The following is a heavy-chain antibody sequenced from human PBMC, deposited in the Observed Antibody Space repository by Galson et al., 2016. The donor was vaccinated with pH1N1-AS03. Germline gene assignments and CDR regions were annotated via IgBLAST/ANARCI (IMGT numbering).Heavy chain of an antibody. V-gene: IGHV3-30*02. Sequence: SLRLSCAASGFTFSSYGMHWVRQAPGKGLEWVTFICHDGSNRYYADSVKGRFTISRDNSKNTLFLQMNSLRPEDTAVYYCAQDRVNGIDATTRWFAPWGQGAQVTVSS. CDR2: ICHDGSNR. J-gene: IGHJ5*02. CDR3: AQDRVNGIDATTRWFAP. D-gene: IGHD1/OR15-1a*01. CDR1: GFTFSSYG.